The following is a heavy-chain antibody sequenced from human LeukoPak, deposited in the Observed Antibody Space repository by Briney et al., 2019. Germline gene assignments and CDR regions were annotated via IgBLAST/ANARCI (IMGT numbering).Heavy chain of an antibody. CDR2: INHRGST. J-gene: IGHJ4*02. CDR3: ARGPPIEPVILAGYYYFDY. CDR1: GGSFSGYY. V-gene: IGHV4-34*01. Sequence: PSETLSLTCAVYGGSFSGYYWTWIRQPPGKGLEWIGEINHRGSTNYKPSLKSRVTISGDTSKNQFSLKLSSVTAADTAVYYCARGPPIEPVILAGYYYFDYWGQGTLVTVSS. D-gene: IGHD3-9*01.